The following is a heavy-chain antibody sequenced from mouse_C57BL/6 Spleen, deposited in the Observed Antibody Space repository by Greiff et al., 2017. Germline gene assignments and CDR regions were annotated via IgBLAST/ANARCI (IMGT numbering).Heavy chain of an antibody. CDR2: INPSTGGT. CDR3: ARDFDFDY. J-gene: IGHJ2*01. Sequence: VQLQQSGPELVKPGASVKISCKASGYSFTGYYMNWVKQSPEKSLEWIGEINPSTGGTTYNQKFKAKATLTVDQSSSTAYMQLKSLTSEDSAVYYCARDFDFDYWGQGTTLTVSS. V-gene: IGHV1-42*01. CDR1: GYSFTGYY.